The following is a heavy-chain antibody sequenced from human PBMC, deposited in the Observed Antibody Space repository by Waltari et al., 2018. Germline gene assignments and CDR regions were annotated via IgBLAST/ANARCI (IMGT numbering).Heavy chain of an antibody. CDR3: ARVAEYYDYVWGSYRYSGAFDI. CDR2: IYHSGST. V-gene: IGHV4-38-2*01. D-gene: IGHD3-16*02. Sequence: QVQLQESGPGLVKPSETLSLTCAVSGYSISSGYYWGWIRQPPGKGLDGIGSIYHSGSTYYNPSLKSRVTISVDTSKNQFSLKLSSVTAADTAVYYCARVAEYYDYVWGSYRYSGAFDIWGQGTMVTVSS. J-gene: IGHJ3*02. CDR1: GYSISSGYY.